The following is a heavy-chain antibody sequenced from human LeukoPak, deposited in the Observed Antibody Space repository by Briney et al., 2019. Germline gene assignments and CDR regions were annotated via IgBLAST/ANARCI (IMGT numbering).Heavy chain of an antibody. CDR3: ARHGDYGETGH. CDR1: GGSFSGYN. V-gene: IGHV4-34*01. J-gene: IGHJ4*02. CDR2: VNHSGST. Sequence: PSETLSLTCAVYGGSFSGYNWSWIRQPPGKGLEWTGEVNHSGSTNYNPSLKSRVTISLDTSKNQFSLKLSSVTAADTAVYYCARHGDYGETGHWGQGTLVTVSS. D-gene: IGHD4-17*01.